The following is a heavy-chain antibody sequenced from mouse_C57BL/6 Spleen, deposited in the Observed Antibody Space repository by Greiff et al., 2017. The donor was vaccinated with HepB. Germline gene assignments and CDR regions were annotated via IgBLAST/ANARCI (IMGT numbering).Heavy chain of an antibody. Sequence: EVQLQQSGPELVKPGASVKISCKASGYTFTDYYMNWVKQSHGKSLEWIGDINPNNGGTSYNQKFKGKATLTVDKSSSTAYMELRSLTSEDSAVYYGARGYYGSGGYWGQGTTLTVSS. CDR1: GYTFTDYY. V-gene: IGHV1-26*01. CDR2: INPNNGGT. CDR3: ARGYYGSGGY. D-gene: IGHD1-1*01. J-gene: IGHJ2*01.